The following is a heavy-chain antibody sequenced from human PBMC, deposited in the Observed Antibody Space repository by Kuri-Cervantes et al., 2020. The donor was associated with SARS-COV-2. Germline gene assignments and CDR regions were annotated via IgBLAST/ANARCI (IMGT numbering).Heavy chain of an antibody. J-gene: IGHJ4*02. V-gene: IGHV4-34*01. CDR2: INHSGST. CDR3: ARGPRGGYNQTFDY. D-gene: IGHD5-24*01. CDR1: GGSFSGYY. Sequence: GSLRLSCAVYGGSFSGYYWSWIRQPPGKGLEWIGEINHSGSTNYNPSLKSRVTVSVDTSKNQFPLKLTSVSAADTAVYYCARGPRGGYNQTFDYWGQGTLVTVSS.